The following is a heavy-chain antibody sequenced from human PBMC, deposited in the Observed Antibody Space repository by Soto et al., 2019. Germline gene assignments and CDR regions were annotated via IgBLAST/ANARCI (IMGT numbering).Heavy chain of an antibody. CDR1: GGTFNNYL. D-gene: IGHD5-12*01. V-gene: IGHV1-69*01. Sequence: QVQLVQSGAEVKKPASSVKVSCKASGGTFNNYLITWVRQAPGEGLEWMGGSIPIFGTANYAQNFQGRVTISVDESTSTAYMELSSLRSEDTAVYYCARGRGDSGDDHDYYFDMDVWGQVTTVTVSS. J-gene: IGHJ6*02. CDR2: SIPIFGTA. CDR3: ARGRGDSGDDHDYYFDMDV.